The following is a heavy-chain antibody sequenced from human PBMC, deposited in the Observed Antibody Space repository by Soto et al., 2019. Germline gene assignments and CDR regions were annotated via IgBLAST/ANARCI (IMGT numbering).Heavy chain of an antibody. Sequence: QVQLQESGPGLVKPSETLSLTCSVTGASVSSESYYWTWIRQTPGKGLEGIGYIYQTGSTDSNPSLKSRVTISLDTAKNQFSLKLTSVTAADTAIYYCAKNRAPRGMVTLFEEEEDWGRGILVTVSS. CDR1: GASVSSESYY. V-gene: IGHV4-61*01. D-gene: IGHD2-21*02. CDR3: AKNRAPRGMVTLFEEEED. CDR2: IYQTGST. J-gene: IGHJ4*02.